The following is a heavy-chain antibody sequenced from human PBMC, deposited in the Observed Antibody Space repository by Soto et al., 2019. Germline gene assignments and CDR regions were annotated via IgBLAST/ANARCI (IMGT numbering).Heavy chain of an antibody. D-gene: IGHD5-12*01. Sequence: EVQLLESGGGLVQPGGSLGLSCAASGFTFSSYAMSWVRQAPGKGLEWVSAISGSGGSTYYADSVKGRFTISRDNSKNTLYLQMNSLRAEDTAVYYCAKDRAPMGIVAPDYFDYWGQGTLVTVSS. CDR2: ISGSGGST. V-gene: IGHV3-23*01. CDR3: AKDRAPMGIVAPDYFDY. CDR1: GFTFSSYA. J-gene: IGHJ4*02.